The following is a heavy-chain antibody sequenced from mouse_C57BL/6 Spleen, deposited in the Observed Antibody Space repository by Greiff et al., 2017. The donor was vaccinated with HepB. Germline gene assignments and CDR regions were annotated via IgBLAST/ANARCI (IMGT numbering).Heavy chain of an antibody. CDR2: IDPENGDT. CDR1: GFNIKDDY. CDR3: TATEGAMDY. D-gene: IGHD1-1*01. J-gene: IGHJ4*01. V-gene: IGHV14-4*01. Sequence: EVQLQESGAELVRPGASVKLSCTASGFNIKDDYMHWVKQRPEQGLEWIGWIDPENGDTEYASKFQGKATITADTSSNTAYLQRSSLTSEDTAVYYCTATEGAMDYWGQGTSVTVSS.